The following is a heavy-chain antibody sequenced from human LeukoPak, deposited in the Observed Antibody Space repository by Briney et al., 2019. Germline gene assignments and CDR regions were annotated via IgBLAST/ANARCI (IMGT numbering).Heavy chain of an antibody. D-gene: IGHD1-26*01. CDR3: TRGGATRGRFEN. CDR2: MRGDGDAI. J-gene: IGHJ4*02. Sequence: GGSLRLSCVASGFPFNIQTMSWVRQAPGKGLDWVASMRGDGDAIHYVDSVRGRFTISRDNPKNSLYLQMRILRAENTAVYYCTRGGATRGRFENWSQGTLVTVSS. V-gene: IGHV3-7*01. CDR1: GFPFNIQT.